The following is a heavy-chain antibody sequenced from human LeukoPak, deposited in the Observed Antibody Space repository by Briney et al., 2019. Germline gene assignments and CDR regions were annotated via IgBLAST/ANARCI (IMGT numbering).Heavy chain of an antibody. Sequence: GGSLRLSCAASGFTFSSYNMNWVRQAPGKGLEWVSYISSSNSTIYYADSLKGRFTISRDNAKNSLYLQLNSLRAEDTAVYYCARWGFPIYYYYMDVWGKGTTVTVSS. D-gene: IGHD3-16*01. CDR3: ARWGFPIYYYYMDV. CDR2: ISSSNSTI. J-gene: IGHJ6*03. CDR1: GFTFSSYN. V-gene: IGHV3-48*01.